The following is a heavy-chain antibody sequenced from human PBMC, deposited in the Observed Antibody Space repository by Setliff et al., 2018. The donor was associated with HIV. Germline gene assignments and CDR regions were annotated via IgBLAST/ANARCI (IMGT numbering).Heavy chain of an antibody. V-gene: IGHV1-2*06. J-gene: IGHJ4*02. CDR2: INPNNGGT. D-gene: IGHD1-1*01. Sequence: ASVKVSCKALGFLVTGYNVHWVRQAPGHGPEWLGRINPNNGGTNYAQKFQGRVTMSLDTSTSTVYLELKALTSDDTAVYYCVRQLSNSLDHWGQGTPVTVSS. CDR3: VRQLSNSLDH. CDR1: GFLVTGYN.